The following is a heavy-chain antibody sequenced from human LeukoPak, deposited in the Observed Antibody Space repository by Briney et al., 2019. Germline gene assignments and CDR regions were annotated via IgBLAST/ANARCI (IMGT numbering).Heavy chain of an antibody. J-gene: IGHJ4*02. V-gene: IGHV4-59*01. CDR1: GGSLSSYY. D-gene: IGHD6-19*01. CDR3: ARAGTMSGWYNCFDY. Sequence: SETLSLTCTVSGGSLSSYYWSWIRQPPGKGLEWIGYIYYSGSTNYNPSLKSRVTISVDTSKNQFSLKLSSVTAADTAVYYCARAGTMSGWYNCFDYWGQGTLVTVSS. CDR2: IYYSGST.